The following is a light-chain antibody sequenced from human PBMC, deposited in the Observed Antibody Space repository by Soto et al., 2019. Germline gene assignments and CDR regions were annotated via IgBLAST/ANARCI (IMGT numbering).Light chain of an antibody. CDR1: QSVRNY. V-gene: IGKV3-11*01. J-gene: IGKJ4*01. CDR2: DAS. Sequence: EIVLTQSPATLSLSPGERATHTCRASQSVRNYLAWYQQKPGQAPRLLIYDASNRATGIPARFSGSGSGTDFTLTISSLEPEDFAVYYCQQRSNWPPLTFGGGTKVEIK. CDR3: QQRSNWPPLT.